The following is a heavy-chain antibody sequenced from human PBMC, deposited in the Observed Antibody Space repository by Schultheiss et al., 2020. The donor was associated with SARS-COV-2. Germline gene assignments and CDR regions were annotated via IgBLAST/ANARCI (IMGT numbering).Heavy chain of an antibody. CDR3: AKDSGPYPTLGY. Sequence: GGSLRLSCAASGFTFSSYGMHWVRQAPGKGLEWVAVISYDGSNSYYADSVKGRFTISRDDSKNTLYLQMNSLRAEDTAVYYCAKDSGPYPTLGYWGQGTLVTVSS. J-gene: IGHJ4*02. CDR2: ISYDGSNS. CDR1: GFTFSSYG. D-gene: IGHD1-26*01. V-gene: IGHV3-30*18.